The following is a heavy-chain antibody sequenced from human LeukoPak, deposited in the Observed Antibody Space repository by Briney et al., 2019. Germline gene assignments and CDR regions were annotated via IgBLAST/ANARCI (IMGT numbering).Heavy chain of an antibody. V-gene: IGHV3-7*01. D-gene: IGHD2-21*02. CDR2: IKIDGSEK. CDR1: GFTFSSYW. CDR3: ARDLDTYVVLTAYDVFDI. J-gene: IGHJ3*02. Sequence: GGSLRLSCEASGFTFSSYWMTWVRQAPGRGLEWVANIKIDGSEKHYVDSVEGRFTISRDNARNSLYLQMNSLRAEDTAVYYCARDLDTYVVLTAYDVFDIWDQGTKVTVSS.